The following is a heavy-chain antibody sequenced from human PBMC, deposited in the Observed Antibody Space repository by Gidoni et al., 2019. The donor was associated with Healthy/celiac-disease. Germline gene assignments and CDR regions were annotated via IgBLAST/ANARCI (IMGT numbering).Heavy chain of an antibody. D-gene: IGHD3-10*01. CDR3: ARKSITTVPLGSFDI. CDR2: INHSGST. J-gene: IGHJ3*02. CDR1: GGSFSGYY. V-gene: IGHV4-34*01. Sequence: QVQLQQWGAGLLNPSETLSLTCAVYGGSFSGYYWRWIRQPPGKGLEWIGEINHSGSTNSNPALMSRVTISVDTSQTQFSLKLSSVTASDTAVYYCARKSITTVPLGSFDICGQGTMVTVSS.